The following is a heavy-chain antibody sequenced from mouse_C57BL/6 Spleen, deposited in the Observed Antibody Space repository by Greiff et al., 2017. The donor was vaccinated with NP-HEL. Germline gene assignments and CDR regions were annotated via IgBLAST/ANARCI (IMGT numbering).Heavy chain of an antibody. CDR1: GFSLTSYA. CDR3: ARNYGSSYYYAMDY. D-gene: IGHD1-1*01. V-gene: IGHV2-9-1*01. CDR2: IWTGGGT. J-gene: IGHJ4*01. Sequence: VQLVESGPGLVAPSQSLSITCTVSGFSLTSYAISWVRQPPGKGLEWLGVIWTGGGTNYNSALKSRLSISKDNSKSQVFLKMNSLQTDDTARYYCARNYGSSYYYAMDYWGQGTSVTVSS.